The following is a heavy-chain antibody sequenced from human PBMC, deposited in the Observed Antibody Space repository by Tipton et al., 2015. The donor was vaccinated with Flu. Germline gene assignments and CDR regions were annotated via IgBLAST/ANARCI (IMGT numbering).Heavy chain of an antibody. J-gene: IGHJ4*02. V-gene: IGHV4-4*01. Sequence: TLSLTCAVSGFSISSSNWWSWVRQPPGKGLEWIGEIYHSGSTAYNPSLRSRVTISVDKSRNQISLKLNSVTAADTAVYFCARSLDIAAASRYFDYWGQGNLVTVSS. CDR3: ARSLDIAAASRYFDY. D-gene: IGHD6-13*01. CDR1: GFSISSSNW. CDR2: IYHSGST.